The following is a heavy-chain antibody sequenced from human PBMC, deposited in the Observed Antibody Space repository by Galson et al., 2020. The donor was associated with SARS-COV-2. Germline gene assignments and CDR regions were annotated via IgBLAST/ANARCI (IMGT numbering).Heavy chain of an antibody. CDR3: AKDPSVAVLRSGHTFDI. CDR1: GFTFSTYG. D-gene: IGHD2-21*01. V-gene: IGHV3-30*18. CDR2: TSYDGSNK. Sequence: SLKISCAASGFTFSTYGMHWVRQAPGKGLEWVATTSYDGSNKYYADSVKGRFTISRDNSKNTLYLQMNSLRPEDTAVYYCAKDPSVAVLRSGHTFDIWGQGTMVTVSS. J-gene: IGHJ3*02.